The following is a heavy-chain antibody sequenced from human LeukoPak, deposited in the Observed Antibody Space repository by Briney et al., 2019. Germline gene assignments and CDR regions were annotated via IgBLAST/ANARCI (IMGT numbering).Heavy chain of an antibody. V-gene: IGHV3-23*01. D-gene: IGHD3-16*01. CDR1: GFTFSNYV. CDR2: VDSGGTT. CDR3: ARVMRISRGGIDH. Sequence: HPGGSLRLSCTASGFTFSNYVMRWVRQAPGKGLEWVSSVDSGGTTFHADSVKGRFTISRDNSRNTLYLQMNSLRAEDTAVYYCARVMRISRGGIDHWGQGILVTVSS. J-gene: IGHJ4*02.